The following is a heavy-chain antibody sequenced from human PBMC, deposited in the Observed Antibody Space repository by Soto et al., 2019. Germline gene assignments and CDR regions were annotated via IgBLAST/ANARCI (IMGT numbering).Heavy chain of an antibody. CDR2: ISYSGST. Sequence: SETLSLTCTVSGGSITIGHYYWSCIRQPPGKGLEWIGYISYSGSTYYNPSLKSRLTISLDTSTNHFSLRLSSVTAADTALYYCARNQLVVPTRNYYDYGMDVWGQGTTVTVSS. CDR1: GGSITIGHYY. J-gene: IGHJ6*02. D-gene: IGHD2-2*01. V-gene: IGHV4-31*03. CDR3: ARNQLVVPTRNYYDYGMDV.